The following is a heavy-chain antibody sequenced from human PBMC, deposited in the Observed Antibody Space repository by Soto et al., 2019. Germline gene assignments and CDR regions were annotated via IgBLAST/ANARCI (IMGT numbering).Heavy chain of an antibody. CDR2: INAGNGNT. CDR1: GYTFTSYP. J-gene: IGHJ5*02. V-gene: IGHV1-3*01. Sequence: GASVKVSCKASGYTFTSYPMQWVRQAPGQRLELMGWINAGNGNTKYSQKFQGRVTITRDTSATTAYMELSSLRSEDTAVYYCARGYGSGWYNWFDPWGQGTLVTVSS. D-gene: IGHD6-19*01. CDR3: ARGYGSGWYNWFDP.